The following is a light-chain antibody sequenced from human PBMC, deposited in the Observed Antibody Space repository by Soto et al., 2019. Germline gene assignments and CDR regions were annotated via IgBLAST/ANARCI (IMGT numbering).Light chain of an antibody. CDR2: EAS. Sequence: DIQLTQSPSTLSASVGDRVTITCRASQSISSWLAWYQQKPGTAPKLLIYEASTLESGVPSRFTGIRSGTEFTLSVSSLQPDDFANYYCQQYNDSFQYTFGQGTRLEIK. CDR1: QSISSW. V-gene: IGKV1-5*03. J-gene: IGKJ5*01. CDR3: QQYNDSFQYT.